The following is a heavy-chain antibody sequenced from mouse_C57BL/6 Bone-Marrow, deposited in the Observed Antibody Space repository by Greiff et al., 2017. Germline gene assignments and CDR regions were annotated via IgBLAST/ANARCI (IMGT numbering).Heavy chain of an antibody. V-gene: IGHV14-4*01. Sequence: EVKLQQSGAELVRPGASVKLSCTASGFNIKDDYMHWVKQRPEQGLEWIGWIYPENGDTEYASKFQGKATITADTSSNTAYLQLSSLASEDTAVYYCTTLWYCDDWGQGTTLTVSS. J-gene: IGHJ2*01. CDR3: TTLWYCDD. CDR2: IYPENGDT. CDR1: GFNIKDDY. D-gene: IGHD1-1*02.